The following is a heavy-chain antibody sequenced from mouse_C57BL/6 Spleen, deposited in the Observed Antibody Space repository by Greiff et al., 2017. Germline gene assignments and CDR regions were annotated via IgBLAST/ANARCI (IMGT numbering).Heavy chain of an antibody. Sequence: EVQLQQSGPELVKPGASVKISCKASGYTFTDYYMNWVKQSHGKSLEWIGDINPNNGGTSYNQKFKGKATLTVDKSSSTAYMEIRSLTSEDSAVYYCAKIDYDYDRRWNYFDYWGQGTTLTVSS. CDR3: AKIDYDYDRRWNYFDY. CDR1: GYTFTDYY. CDR2: INPNNGGT. V-gene: IGHV1-26*01. J-gene: IGHJ2*01. D-gene: IGHD2-4*01.